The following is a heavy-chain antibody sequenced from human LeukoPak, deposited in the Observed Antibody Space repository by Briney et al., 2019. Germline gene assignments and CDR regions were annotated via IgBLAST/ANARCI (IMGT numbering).Heavy chain of an antibody. CDR1: GYTFTGYY. J-gene: IGHJ6*02. V-gene: IGHV1-2*02. CDR2: INPNSGGT. CDR3: ARGGFGELFPHYYYYGMDV. D-gene: IGHD3-10*01. Sequence: ASVKVSCKASGYTFTGYYTHWVRQAPGQGLEWMGWINPNSGGTNYAQKFQGRVTMTRDTSISTAYMELSRLRSDDTAVYYCARGGFGELFPHYYYYGMDVWGQGTTVTVSS.